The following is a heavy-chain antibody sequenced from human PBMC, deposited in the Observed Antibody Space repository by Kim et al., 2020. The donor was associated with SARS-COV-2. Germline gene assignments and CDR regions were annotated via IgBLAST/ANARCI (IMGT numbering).Heavy chain of an antibody. CDR2: IYYSRST. CDR3: ARRGLRYFDWSNQFDY. Sequence: SETLSLTCTVSGGSISSSSYYWGWIRQPPGKGLEWIGSIYYSRSTYYNLSLKSRVTISVDTSKNQFSLKLSSVTAADTAVYYCARRGLRYFDWSNQFDYWGQGTLVTVSS. D-gene: IGHD3-9*01. J-gene: IGHJ4*02. CDR1: GGSISSSSYY. V-gene: IGHV4-39*01.